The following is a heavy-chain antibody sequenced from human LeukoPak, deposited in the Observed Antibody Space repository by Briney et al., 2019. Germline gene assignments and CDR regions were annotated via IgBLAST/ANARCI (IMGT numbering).Heavy chain of an antibody. CDR3: ARYSGVPDALDI. V-gene: IGHV3-33*01. J-gene: IGHJ3*02. Sequence: QPGKSLRLSCAASGFIFNSYNMHWVRQAPGKGLKWVAMILFDGSRKYYVDSLQGRITISRDNSKNTLYLQMESLRADDTAIYYCARYSGVPDALDIWGHGTKVTVSS. CDR1: GFIFNSYN. CDR2: ILFDGSRK. D-gene: IGHD3-10*01.